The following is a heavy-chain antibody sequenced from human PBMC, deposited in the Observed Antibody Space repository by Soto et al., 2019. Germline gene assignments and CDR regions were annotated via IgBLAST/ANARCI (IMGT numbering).Heavy chain of an antibody. V-gene: IGHV3-23*01. Sequence: GGSLRLSCAASGFTFSSYAMSWVRQAPGKGLEWVSAISGSGGNTYYADSVKGRFTISRDNSKNTLYLQMNSLRAEDTAVYYCAKDGGYCSSTSCYVRPYFDYWGQGTLVTVSS. CDR2: ISGSGGNT. CDR3: AKDGGYCSSTSCYVRPYFDY. J-gene: IGHJ4*02. D-gene: IGHD2-2*01. CDR1: GFTFSSYA.